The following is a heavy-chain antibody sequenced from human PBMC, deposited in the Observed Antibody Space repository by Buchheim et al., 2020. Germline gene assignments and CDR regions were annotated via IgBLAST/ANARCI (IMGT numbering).Heavy chain of an antibody. CDR1: GGSINSGGYS. Sequence: QLQLQESGSGLVKPSQTLSLTCTVSGGSINSGGYSWSWIRQPPGKGLEWIGYILYSGMAYYHPSLKSRVTISLDRSKNQFFLKLSSVTAADTAVYYCARELGYYFDAAGQGTL. CDR3: ARELGYYFDA. CDR2: ILYSGMA. J-gene: IGHJ4*02. V-gene: IGHV4-30-2*01.